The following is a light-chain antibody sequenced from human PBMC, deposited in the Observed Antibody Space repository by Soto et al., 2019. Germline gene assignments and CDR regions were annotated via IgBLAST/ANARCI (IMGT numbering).Light chain of an antibody. V-gene: IGKV3-15*01. CDR3: QQYKDRPRT. Sequence: VLTQCPATLSVSPGERATLACRASQGFXSNLAWYQRRPGQAPRLLXYGSSTRATGVPPRLSGSASATEFTLTISSLQSEYFGAYYCQQYKDRPRTFGQGTRLDIK. CDR1: QGFXSN. J-gene: IGKJ5*01. CDR2: GSS.